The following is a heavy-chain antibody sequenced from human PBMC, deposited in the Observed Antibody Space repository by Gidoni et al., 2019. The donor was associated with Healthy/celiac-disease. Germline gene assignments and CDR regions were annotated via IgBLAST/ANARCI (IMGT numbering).Heavy chain of an antibody. Sequence: QVQLQESGPGLVKPSGTLSLTCAVSGGSISSSTWWSWVRQPPGKGLEWIGEIYHSGSTNYNPSLKSRVTISVDKSKNQFSLKLSSVTAADTAVYYCARFNYYDSSGYYLSAFDIWGQGTMVTVSS. CDR3: ARFNYYDSSGYYLSAFDI. CDR2: IYHSGST. J-gene: IGHJ3*02. CDR1: GGSISSSTW. V-gene: IGHV4-4*02. D-gene: IGHD3-22*01.